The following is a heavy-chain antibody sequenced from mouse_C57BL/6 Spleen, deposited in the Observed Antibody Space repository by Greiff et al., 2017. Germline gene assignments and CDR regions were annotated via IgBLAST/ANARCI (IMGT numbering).Heavy chain of an antibody. CDR1: GYTFTSSW. CDR2: IDPSDSYT. CDR3: ARGELRRAWFAY. J-gene: IGHJ3*01. Sequence: QVQLQQPGAELVMPGASVKLSCKASGYTFTSSWMHWVKQRPGQGLEWIGEIDPSDSYTNYNQKFKGKSTLTVDKSSSTAYMQLSSLTSEDSAVYYCARGELRRAWFAYWGQGTLVTVSA. D-gene: IGHD3-2*02. V-gene: IGHV1-69*01.